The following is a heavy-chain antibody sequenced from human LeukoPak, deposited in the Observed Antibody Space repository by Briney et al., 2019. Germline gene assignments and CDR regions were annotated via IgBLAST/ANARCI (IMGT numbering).Heavy chain of an antibody. J-gene: IGHJ4*02. CDR1: GFTFSSYG. Sequence: GGSLRLSCAASGFTFSSYGMNWVRQAPGKGLEWVSSVTSSSSYIYYADSVKGRFTISRDNAKNSLYLQMNSLRAEDTAVYYCARSYSSSRGTFDYWGQGTLVTVSS. CDR3: ARSYSSSRGTFDY. V-gene: IGHV3-21*01. CDR2: VTSSSSYI. D-gene: IGHD6-6*01.